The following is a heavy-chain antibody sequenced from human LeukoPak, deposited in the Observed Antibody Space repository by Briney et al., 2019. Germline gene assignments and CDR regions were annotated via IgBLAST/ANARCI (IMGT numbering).Heavy chain of an antibody. CDR3: AKDSNDYGDYNYFDF. CDR2: IWYDGSKT. D-gene: IGHD4-17*01. Sequence: GGSLRLSXAASGFTFSTCHIHWVRRAPGKGLEWVALIWYDGSKTYYADSVKGRFTVSRDNSKNTLYLQMNSLRAEDTAVYYCAKDSNDYGDYNYFDFWGQGTLVTVSS. V-gene: IGHV3-33*06. J-gene: IGHJ4*02. CDR1: GFTFSTCH.